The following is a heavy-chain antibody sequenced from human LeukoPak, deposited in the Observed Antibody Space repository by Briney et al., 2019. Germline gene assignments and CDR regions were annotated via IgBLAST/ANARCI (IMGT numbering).Heavy chain of an antibody. J-gene: IGHJ5*02. CDR3: ARIWSGSLGFDP. D-gene: IGHD3-3*01. Sequence: DSVKGRFTISRDNLKNTLNLQMNSLRPEDTAVYYCARIWSGSLGFDPWGQGTLVTVSS. V-gene: IGHV3-30*01.